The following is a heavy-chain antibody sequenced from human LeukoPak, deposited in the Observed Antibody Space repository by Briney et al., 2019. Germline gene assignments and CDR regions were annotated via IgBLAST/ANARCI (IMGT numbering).Heavy chain of an antibody. J-gene: IGHJ4*02. V-gene: IGHV3-33*01. CDR3: ARDLTPSGSFGDY. CDR1: GFTFSSYG. CDR2: IWYDGSNK. D-gene: IGHD1-26*01. Sequence: GGSLRLSRAASGFTFSSYGMHWVRQAPGKGLEWVAVIWYDGSNKYYADSVKGRFTISRDNSKNTLYLQMNSLRAEDTAVYYCARDLTPSGSFGDYWGQGTLVTVSS.